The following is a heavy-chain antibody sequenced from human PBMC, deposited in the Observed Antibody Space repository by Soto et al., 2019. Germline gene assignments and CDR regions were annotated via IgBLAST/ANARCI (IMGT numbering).Heavy chain of an antibody. D-gene: IGHD6-13*01. CDR2: IYYSGST. CDR3: ARHVPRAKQPTFDP. J-gene: IGHJ5*02. V-gene: IGHV4-59*08. CDR1: GGSISSYY. Sequence: QVQLQESGPGLVKPSETLSLTCTVSGGSISSYYWSWIRQPPGKGLEWIGYIYYSGSTNYNPSLKSRVTISVDTSKNQFSLKLSSVTAADTAVYYCARHVPRAKQPTFDPWGQGTLVTVSS.